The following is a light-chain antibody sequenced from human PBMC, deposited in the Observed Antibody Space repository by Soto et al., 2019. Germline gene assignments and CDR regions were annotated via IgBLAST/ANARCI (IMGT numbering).Light chain of an antibody. CDR2: DDS. CDR1: NIGRKS. Sequence: SSELTQPPSVSVAPGQTARISCGGNNIGRKSVHWYQQKPSRAPVVVVYDDSDRPSGIPERFSGANSGDTATLTISRVEAGDEADYYCHVWDSSSGHYIFGTGTKVTVL. J-gene: IGLJ1*01. V-gene: IGLV3-21*02. CDR3: HVWDSSSGHYI.